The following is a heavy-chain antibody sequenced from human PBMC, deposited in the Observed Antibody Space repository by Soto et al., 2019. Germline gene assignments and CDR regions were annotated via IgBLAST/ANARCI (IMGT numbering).Heavy chain of an antibody. CDR1: VGSISSGDYY. J-gene: IGHJ5*02. CDR3: ARVIQSRSVNWFEP. D-gene: IGHD2-2*01. CDR2: IYYSGST. V-gene: IGHV4-30-4*01. Sequence: PSETLSLTCTFSVGSISSGDYYCSWIRQPPGKGLEWIGYIYYSGSTYYNPSLKSRVTISVDTSKNQFSLKLSSVTAADTAVYYCARVIQSRSVNWFEPLGQGTLVIVSS.